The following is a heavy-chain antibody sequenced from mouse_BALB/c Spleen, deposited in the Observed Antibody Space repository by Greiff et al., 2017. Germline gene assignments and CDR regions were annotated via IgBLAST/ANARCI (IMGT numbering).Heavy chain of an antibody. D-gene: IGHD2-10*02. J-gene: IGHJ3*01. CDR2: IDPANGNT. Sequence: EVQLQQSGAELVQPGASVTLSCTASGFNIKDTYMHWVKQRPEQGLAWIVRIDPANGNTKYDPKFQGKATITADTSSNTAYLQLSSLTSEDTAVYYCASPQYGTFAYWGQGTLVTVSA. V-gene: IGHV14-3*02. CDR1: GFNIKDTY. CDR3: ASPQYGTFAY.